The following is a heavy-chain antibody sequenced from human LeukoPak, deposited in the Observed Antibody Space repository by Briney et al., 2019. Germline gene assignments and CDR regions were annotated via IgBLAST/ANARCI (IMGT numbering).Heavy chain of an antibody. J-gene: IGHJ3*02. D-gene: IGHD2-15*01. CDR3: ARGYCSGGSCPGRAFDI. CDR2: INSDGSST. Sequence: GGYLRLSSAASGFTFSSYWMHWVRQAPGKGLVWVSRINSDGSSTSYADSVKGRFTISRDNAKNTLYLQMNSLRAEDTAVYYCARGYCSGGSCPGRAFDIWGQGTMVTVSS. V-gene: IGHV3-74*01. CDR1: GFTFSSYW.